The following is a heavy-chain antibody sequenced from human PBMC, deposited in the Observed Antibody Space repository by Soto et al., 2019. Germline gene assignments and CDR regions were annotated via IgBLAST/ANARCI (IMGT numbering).Heavy chain of an antibody. J-gene: IGHJ4*02. CDR2: ISGSGGGT. CDR1: GFTFSSYA. D-gene: IGHD6-6*01. CDR3: AKTAADRPNLYLDS. V-gene: IGHV3-23*01. Sequence: QPGGSLRLSCAATGFTFSSYAMSWVRQAPGKGLEWVSVISGSGGGTYYADSVKGRFTISRDKSKNTLYLQMNSLRVEDTAVFYCAKTAADRPNLYLDSWGQGTLVTVSS.